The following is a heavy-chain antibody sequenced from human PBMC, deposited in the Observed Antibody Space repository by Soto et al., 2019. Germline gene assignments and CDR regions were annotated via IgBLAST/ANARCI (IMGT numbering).Heavy chain of an antibody. CDR3: ARPPNPWEPYAFHI. CDR1: GYTFTAYY. D-gene: IGHD1-26*01. Sequence: ASVKVSCKASGYTFTAYYIHWLRQAPGQGLEWMGWVNPHSGATVFAQKFLGSVTLTTDTSINTAYVELTSLTSDDTALYYCARPPNPWEPYAFHIWGHGTLVTVSS. V-gene: IGHV1-2*04. J-gene: IGHJ3*02. CDR2: VNPHSGAT.